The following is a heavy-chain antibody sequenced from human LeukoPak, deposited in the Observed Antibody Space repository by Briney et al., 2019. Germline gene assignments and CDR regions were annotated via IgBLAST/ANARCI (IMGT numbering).Heavy chain of an antibody. D-gene: IGHD3-16*02. CDR3: AKEGRSSHFYYGMDV. Sequence: GGSLRLSCAASGFTFSSYAMSWVRQAPGKGLEWVSAISGSGGSTYYADSVKGRFTISSDNSKNTLYLQMNSLRAEDTAVYYCAKEGRSSHFYYGMDVWGQGTTVTVSS. CDR1: GFTFSSYA. CDR2: ISGSGGST. V-gene: IGHV3-23*01. J-gene: IGHJ6*02.